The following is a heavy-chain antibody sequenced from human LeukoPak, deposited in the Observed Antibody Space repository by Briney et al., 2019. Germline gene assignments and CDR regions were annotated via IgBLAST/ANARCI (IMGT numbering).Heavy chain of an antibody. V-gene: IGHV4-39*01. CDR1: GGSISSSSYY. Sequence: PSETLSLTCTVSGGSISSSSYYWGWIRQPPGKGLEWIGSIYYSGSTYYNPSLKSRVTISVDTSKNQFSLKLSSVTAADTAVYYCASYSYYYYHYMDVWGKGTTVTVSS. D-gene: IGHD2-21*01. CDR3: ASYSYYYYHYMDV. J-gene: IGHJ6*03. CDR2: IYYSGST.